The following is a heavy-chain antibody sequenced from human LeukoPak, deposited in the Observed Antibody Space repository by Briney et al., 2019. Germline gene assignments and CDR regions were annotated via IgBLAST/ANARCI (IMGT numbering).Heavy chain of an antibody. CDR3: ARDLRNDGPGAFHYYYYGMDV. CDR2: ISSSSSYI. CDR1: GFTFSSYA. Sequence: PGGSLRPSCAASGFTFSSYAMSWVRQAPGKGLEWVSSISSSSSYIYYADSVKGRFTISRDNAKNSLYLQMNSLRAEDTAVYYCARDLRNDGPGAFHYYYYGMDVWGQGTTVTVSS. J-gene: IGHJ6*02. V-gene: IGHV3-21*01. D-gene: IGHD1-1*01.